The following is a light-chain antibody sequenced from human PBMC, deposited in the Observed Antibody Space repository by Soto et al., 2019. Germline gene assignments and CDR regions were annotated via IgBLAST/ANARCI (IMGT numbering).Light chain of an antibody. V-gene: IGLV1-40*01. Sequence: QSVLTQPPSVSGAPGQRVTISCTGSSSNIGAGYDVHWYQQLPGTAPKLLIYGNSNRPSGVPDRFSSSKSGTSASLAITGLQAEDEADYCCQSYDGSLSGSVFGGGTKLTVL. CDR1: SSNIGAGYD. CDR2: GNS. CDR3: QSYDGSLSGSV. J-gene: IGLJ2*01.